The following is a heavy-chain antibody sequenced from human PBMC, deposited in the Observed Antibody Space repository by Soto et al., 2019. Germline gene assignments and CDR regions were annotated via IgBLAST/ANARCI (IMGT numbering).Heavy chain of an antibody. D-gene: IGHD3-22*01. V-gene: IGHV4-59*01. CDR3: ARRSAYYYDSSGYYGTYYFHX. CDR2: IYYSGST. J-gene: IGHJ4*02. CDR1: GGSISSYY. Sequence: SETLSLTCTVSGGSISSYYWSWIRQPPGKGLEWIVYIYYSGSTNYNPSLKSRVTISVDTSKNQFSLKLSSVNAADTAVYYCARRSAYYYDSSGYYGTYYFHXWGQGTLVTVSX.